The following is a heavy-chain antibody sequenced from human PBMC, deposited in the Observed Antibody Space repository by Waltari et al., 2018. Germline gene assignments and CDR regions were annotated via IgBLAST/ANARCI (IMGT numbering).Heavy chain of an antibody. V-gene: IGHV4-39*02. CDR1: GGSISGNSYY. CDR3: ARRSSGAYPDYYYGLDV. D-gene: IGHD3-22*01. J-gene: IGHJ6*02. CDR2: VHSGGTT. Sequence: QLQLQESGPGLVEPSETLSLTCSVSGGSISGNSYYWGWIRQPPGKGLEWIGSVHSGGTTSYHPSLKSRISISLDTTEHRFSLKLTSVTAADTAVYYCARRSSGAYPDYYYGLDVWGQGATV.